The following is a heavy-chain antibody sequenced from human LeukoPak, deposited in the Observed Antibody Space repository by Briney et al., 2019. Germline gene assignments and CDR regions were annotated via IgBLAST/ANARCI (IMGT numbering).Heavy chain of an antibody. D-gene: IGHD2-21*02. CDR3: AREMVTAIRNWFDP. V-gene: IGHV1-69*01. CDR1: GGTFSSYA. Sequence: GASVKVSCKASGGTFSSYAISWVRQAPGQGLEWMGGIIPIFGTANYAQKFQGRVTITADESTSTAYMELSSLRSEDTAVYYCAREMVTAIRNWFDPWGQGTLVTVSS. J-gene: IGHJ5*02. CDR2: IIPIFGTA.